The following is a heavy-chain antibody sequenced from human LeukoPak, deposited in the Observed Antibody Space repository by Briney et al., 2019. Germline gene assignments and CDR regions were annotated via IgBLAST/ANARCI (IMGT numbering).Heavy chain of an antibody. Sequence: SETLSLTCTISGASISDYFWSWIRQPPGKGLEWIGYVFYSGSTTYNPSLNSRVAISIDTSRSQFSLRLSSVTAADTAVYYCASFSGGYFFDYWGPGTLVTVSS. J-gene: IGHJ4*02. CDR2: VFYSGST. V-gene: IGHV4-59*01. CDR1: GASISDYF. CDR3: ASFSGGYFFDY. D-gene: IGHD1-26*01.